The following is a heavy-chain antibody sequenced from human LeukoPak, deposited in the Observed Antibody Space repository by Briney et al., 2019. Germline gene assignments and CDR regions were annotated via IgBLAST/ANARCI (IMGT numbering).Heavy chain of an antibody. CDR3: ARDGYWDGYNLDAFDI. Sequence: PGGSLRLSCAGSGFTFITYSMNWVRQAPGKGLEWVSCISSSSPTVFYAASVKGRFTISRDDAKNSLYLQMNSLRAEDTAVYYCARDGYWDGYNLDAFDIWGQGTMVTVSS. V-gene: IGHV3-48*01. CDR2: ISSSSPTV. D-gene: IGHD5-24*01. J-gene: IGHJ3*02. CDR1: GFTFITYS.